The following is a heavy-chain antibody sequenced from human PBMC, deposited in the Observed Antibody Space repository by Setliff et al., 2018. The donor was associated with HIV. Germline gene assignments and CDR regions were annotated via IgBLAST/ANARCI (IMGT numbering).Heavy chain of an antibody. CDR2: INHSGST. CDR3: ARYDYGDFDY. D-gene: IGHD4-17*01. V-gene: IGHV4-34*01. Sequence: KPSETLSLTCAVFGGSFSGYYWSWIRQPPGKGLEWIGEINHSGSTDYNPSLKSRVTISVDTSKNQFSLNLSSVTAADTAVYYCARYDYGDFDYWGQGTPVT. J-gene: IGHJ4*02. CDR1: GGSFSGYY.